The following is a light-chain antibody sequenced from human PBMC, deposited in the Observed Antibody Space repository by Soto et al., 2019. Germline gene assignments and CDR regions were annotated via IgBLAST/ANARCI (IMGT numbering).Light chain of an antibody. J-gene: IGLJ3*02. CDR1: SSNIGSHYD. V-gene: IGLV1-40*01. CDR2: GNI. Sequence: QSVLTQPPAVSGAPGQRVTISCSGSSSNIGSHYDVHWYQQIPGTAPKLLIYGNINRPSGVPDRFSGSRSDTSASLAITGLQAEDEADYYCQSYDSGLSGVMFGGGTKLTVL. CDR3: QSYDSGLSGVM.